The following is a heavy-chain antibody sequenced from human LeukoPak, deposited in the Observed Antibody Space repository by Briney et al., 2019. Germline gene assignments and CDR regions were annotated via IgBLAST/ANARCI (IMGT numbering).Heavy chain of an antibody. CDR3: ARGVTAYCGGDCYSRFDY. V-gene: IGHV1-69*13. D-gene: IGHD2-21*02. CDR2: IIPIFGTA. Sequence: SVKVSCTASGGTFSSYAISWVRQAPGQGLEWMGGIIPIFGTANYAQKFQGRVTITADESTSTAYMELSSLRSEDTAVYYCARGVTAYCGGDCYSRFDYWGQGTLVTVSS. CDR1: GGTFSSYA. J-gene: IGHJ4*02.